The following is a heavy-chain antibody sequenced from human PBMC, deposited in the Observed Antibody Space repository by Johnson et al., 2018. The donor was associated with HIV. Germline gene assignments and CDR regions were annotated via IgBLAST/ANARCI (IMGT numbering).Heavy chain of an antibody. CDR3: AGDYYVSGSYYFGGLDI. J-gene: IGHJ3*02. CDR2: ISYDGSSK. V-gene: IGHV3-30*02. CDR1: GFTFSNYD. Sequence: QVQLVESGGGVVQPGGSLRLSCAASGFTFSNYDMHWVRQAPGKGLEWVSFISYDGSSKYFADSVKGRFHISRTNSKNTLYLQMNGLRAEDMAVDYCAGDYYVSGSYYFGGLDIWGQGTMVTVSS. D-gene: IGHD3-10*01.